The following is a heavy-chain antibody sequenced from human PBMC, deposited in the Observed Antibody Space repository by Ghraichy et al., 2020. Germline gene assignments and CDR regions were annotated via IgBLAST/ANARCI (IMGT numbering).Heavy chain of an antibody. D-gene: IGHD5-24*01. V-gene: IGHV4-59*01. J-gene: IGHJ4*02. CDR1: GGSISSYY. CDR3: ARAGDGYNNEKGTIDY. CDR2: IYYSGST. Sequence: SVTLSLTCTVSGGSISSYYWSWIRQPPGKGLEWIGYIYYSGSTNYNPSLKSRVTISVDTSKNQFSLKLSSVTAADTAVYYCARAGDGYNNEKGTIDYWGQGTLVTVSS.